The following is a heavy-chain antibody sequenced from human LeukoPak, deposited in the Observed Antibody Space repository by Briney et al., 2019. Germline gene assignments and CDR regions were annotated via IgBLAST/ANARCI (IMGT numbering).Heavy chain of an antibody. CDR2: IYYSGST. J-gene: IGHJ6*03. Sequence: SETLSLTCTVSGGSISTYYWSWIRQPPGKGLEWIGYIYYSGSTNYNPSLKSRVTISVDTSKNQFSLKLSSVTAADTAVYYCARRGYSGYDSYYYYYYMDVWGKGTTVTVSS. CDR3: ARRGYSGYDSYYYYYYMDV. CDR1: GGSISTYY. V-gene: IGHV4-59*01. D-gene: IGHD5-12*01.